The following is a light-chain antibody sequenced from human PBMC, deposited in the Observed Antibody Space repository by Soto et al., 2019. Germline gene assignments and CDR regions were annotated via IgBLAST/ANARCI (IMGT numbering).Light chain of an antibody. J-gene: IGKJ2*01. CDR2: DAS. CDR1: HSISPY. CDR3: QQPYISSATM. V-gene: IGKV1-39*01. Sequence: DIQMTQSPSSLSASVGDKVAITCRASHSISPYLNWYQHKPGKAPKLLIYDASALQSGVPSRFSGSGSGRDFTLNITRLQPEDFATYYCQQPYISSATMFGQGTRVEIK.